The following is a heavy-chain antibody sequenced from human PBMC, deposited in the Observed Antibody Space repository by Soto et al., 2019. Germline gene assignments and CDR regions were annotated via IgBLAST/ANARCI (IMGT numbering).Heavy chain of an antibody. CDR2: IIPILGIA. J-gene: IGHJ4*02. D-gene: IGHD6-6*01. CDR1: GGTFSSYT. V-gene: IGHV1-69*02. Sequence: GASLKVSCKASGGTFSSYTISWVRQAPGQGLEWMGRIIPILGIANYAQKFQGRVTITADKSTSTAYMELSSLRSEDTAVYYCAKTLEYSSSSFSRDYWGQGTLVTVSS. CDR3: AKTLEYSSSSFSRDY.